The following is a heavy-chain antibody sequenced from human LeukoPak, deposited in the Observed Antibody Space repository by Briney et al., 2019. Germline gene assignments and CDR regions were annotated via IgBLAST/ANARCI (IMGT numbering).Heavy chain of an antibody. CDR2: IYTSGST. CDR3: ARDLVTGWYHAFDI. J-gene: IGHJ3*02. D-gene: IGHD4-23*01. V-gene: IGHV4-61*02. Sequence: SETLSLTCTVSGGSISSGSYYWSWIRQPAGKGLEWIGRIYTSGSTNYNPSLRSRVTISLDTSKNQFSLKLSSATAADTAVYYCARDLVTGWYHAFDIWGQGTMVTVSS. CDR1: GGSISSGSYY.